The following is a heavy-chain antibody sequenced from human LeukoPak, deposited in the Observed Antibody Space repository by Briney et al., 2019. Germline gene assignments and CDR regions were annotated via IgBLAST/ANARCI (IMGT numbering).Heavy chain of an antibody. CDR1: GVAFDDYY. CDR2: INHSGYT. D-gene: IGHD4-17*01. CDR3: TRMTTGHDY. Sequence: SQTLSLTCAVSGVAFDDYYCSWVRQPPGHGLEWIGEINHSGYTNDSPSLKSRVTISIDTSRKQFSLNLRSVTVADTAVYYCTRMTTGHDYWGQGTLVTVSS. J-gene: IGHJ4*02. V-gene: IGHV4-34*01.